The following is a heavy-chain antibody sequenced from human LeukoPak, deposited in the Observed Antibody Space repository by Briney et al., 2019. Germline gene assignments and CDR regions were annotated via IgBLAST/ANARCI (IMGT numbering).Heavy chain of an antibody. CDR1: GYTFTGYY. J-gene: IGHJ4*02. Sequence: ASVKVSCKAPGYTFTGYYIHWVRQAPGQGLEWMGWINPDRGGTYYAQKFQGRVTMTRDTSISAAYMELSRLRSDDTAVYYCARDTSGWYNYWGQGTLVTVSS. CDR2: INPDRGGT. D-gene: IGHD6-19*01. V-gene: IGHV1-2*02. CDR3: ARDTSGWYNY.